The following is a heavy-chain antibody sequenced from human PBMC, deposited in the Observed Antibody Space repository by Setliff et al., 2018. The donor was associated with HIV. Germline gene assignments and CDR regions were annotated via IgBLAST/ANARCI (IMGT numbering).Heavy chain of an antibody. Sequence: SETLSLTCTVSGGSVNSKTNYWAWIRQPPGKGLEWIGTFSYGGDTSYNPSLKSRVTISMDTSKNRFSLKLNSVTAADTAVYYCARDNSRWCLYYFDYWGPGTLVTVSS. J-gene: IGHJ4*02. D-gene: IGHD2-21*01. V-gene: IGHV4-39*02. CDR2: FSYGGDT. CDR1: GGSVNSKTNY. CDR3: ARDNSRWCLYYFDY.